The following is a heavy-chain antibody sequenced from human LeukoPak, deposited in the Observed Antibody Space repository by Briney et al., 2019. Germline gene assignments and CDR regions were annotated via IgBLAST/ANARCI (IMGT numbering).Heavy chain of an antibody. D-gene: IGHD3-10*01. CDR1: GYTFTGYY. V-gene: IGHV1-69*13. Sequence: SVKVSCKASGYTFTGYYMHWVRQAPGQGFEWMGGIIPIFGTANYAQKFQGRVTITADESTSTAYMELSSLRSEDTAVYYCAIITMVRGVIITGGWFDPWGQGTLVTVSS. CDR3: AIITMVRGVIITGGWFDP. J-gene: IGHJ5*02. CDR2: IIPIFGTA.